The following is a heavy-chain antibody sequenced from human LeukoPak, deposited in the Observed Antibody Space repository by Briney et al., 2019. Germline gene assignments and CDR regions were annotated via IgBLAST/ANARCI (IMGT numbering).Heavy chain of an antibody. CDR1: GGSVSSGSYY. CDR2: IYYSGST. V-gene: IGHV4-61*01. D-gene: IGHD2-15*01. Sequence: SETLSLTCTVSGGSVSSGSYYWSWIRQPPGKGLEWIGYIYYSGSTNYSPSLKSRVAISVDTSKNQFSLKLSSVTAADTAVYYCAKTPAATTFDYWGQGTLVTVSS. CDR3: AKTPAATTFDY. J-gene: IGHJ4*02.